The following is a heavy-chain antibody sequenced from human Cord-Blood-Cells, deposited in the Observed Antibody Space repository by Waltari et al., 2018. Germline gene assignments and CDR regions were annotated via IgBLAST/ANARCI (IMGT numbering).Heavy chain of an antibody. CDR2: ISYDGSNK. CDR3: ASGEYYGGRDAFDI. CDR1: RFTFSTYA. J-gene: IGHJ3*02. Sequence: QVQLVVSGGGVVQPGWSLRPAWAASRFTFSTYAMHLVRHAPGKGLEWVAVISYDGSNKYYADSVKGRFTISRDNSKNTLYLQMNSLRAEDTAVYYCASGEYYGGRDAFDIWGQGTMVTVSS. D-gene: IGHD4-17*01. V-gene: IGHV3-30*04.